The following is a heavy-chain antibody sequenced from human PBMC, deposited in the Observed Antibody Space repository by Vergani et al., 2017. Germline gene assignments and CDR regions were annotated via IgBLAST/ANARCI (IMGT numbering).Heavy chain of an antibody. CDR2: IYTTGST. CDR3: EREEGSGSAWGLDF. CDR1: GASISTGSHY. Sequence: QVQLQESGPGLVKPSQTLSLTCTVSGASISTGSHYWNWIRQPAGKGLEWLGRIYTTGSTKYNPSLKSRVTMSMDTSKNQFSMKLNSVTAADTAVYYCEREEGSGSAWGLDFWGQGTLVTVSS. D-gene: IGHD6-19*01. V-gene: IGHV4-61*02. J-gene: IGHJ4*02.